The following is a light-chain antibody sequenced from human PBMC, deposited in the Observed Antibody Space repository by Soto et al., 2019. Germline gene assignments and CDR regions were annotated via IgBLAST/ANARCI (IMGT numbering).Light chain of an antibody. CDR3: QKYSSAPFS. J-gene: IGKJ3*01. Sequence: DIQMTQSPSSLSASVGDRVSITCRASQGIYDYLAWYQQKPGKIPKLLIYGASTLQSGVPSRFGGSGFGTDFTLTITSLQPEDVATYYCQKYSSAPFSFGPGTKVDIK. CDR2: GAS. CDR1: QGIYDY. V-gene: IGKV1-27*01.